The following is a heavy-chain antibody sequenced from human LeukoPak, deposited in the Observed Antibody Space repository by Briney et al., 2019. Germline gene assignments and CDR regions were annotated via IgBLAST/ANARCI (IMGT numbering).Heavy chain of an antibody. D-gene: IGHD6-13*01. Sequence: GGSLRLSCAASGFPFNNFAMHWVRQAPGKGLEWVSGISWNSGSIGYADSVKGRFTISRDNAKSSLYLQTNSLRAEDVALYYCAKGRGTQQLAALDFWGQGTRVTVSS. CDR1: GFPFNNFA. CDR2: ISWNSGSI. CDR3: AKGRGTQQLAALDF. J-gene: IGHJ4*02. V-gene: IGHV3-9*03.